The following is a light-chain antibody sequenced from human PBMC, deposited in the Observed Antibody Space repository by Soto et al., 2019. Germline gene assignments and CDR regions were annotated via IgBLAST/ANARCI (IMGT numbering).Light chain of an antibody. CDR2: GAS. Sequence: ALTQSPGTLSSSPGERATLSCRASQSVSSNYLAWFQQKPGQAPRLLIYGASSRATGIPDRFSGSGSGTDFTLTIDRLESEDFAVYFCQQYGDLPWTFGQGTKVEN. CDR3: QQYGDLPWT. V-gene: IGKV3-20*01. CDR1: QSVSSNY. J-gene: IGKJ1*01.